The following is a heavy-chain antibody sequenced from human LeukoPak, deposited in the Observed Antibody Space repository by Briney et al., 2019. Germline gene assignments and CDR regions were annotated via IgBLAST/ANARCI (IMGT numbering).Heavy chain of an antibody. D-gene: IGHD2-15*01. CDR2: TSSSDAGT. J-gene: IGHJ4*02. CDR3: AKAPATSCSGVYCYPFDH. V-gene: IGHV3-23*01. Sequence: ETLSLTCTVSGVSISSSNSYWGWIRQPPGKGLEWVSATSSSDAGTYYAESVRGRFTISRDNSKNTLFLQMNSLRAEDAAVYYCAKAPATSCSGVYCYPFDHWGQGTLVTVSS. CDR1: GVSISSSNSY.